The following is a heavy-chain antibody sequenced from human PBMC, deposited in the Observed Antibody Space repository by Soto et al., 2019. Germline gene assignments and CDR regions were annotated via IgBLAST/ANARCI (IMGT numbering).Heavy chain of an antibody. CDR3: ARDGARVHGECDY. D-gene: IGHD1-1*01. CDR2: ISVDNGNT. J-gene: IGHJ4*02. V-gene: IGHV1-18*01. CDR1: GYTFTNNG. Sequence: QVQLVQSGAEVKKPGASVKVSCKASGYTFTNNGISWVRQAPGQGREWMGWISVDNGNTNYAQKLQGRVTMTTDTSTTTAYMELKSLTSDDTAVYYCARDGARVHGECDYWGQGTLVTVSS.